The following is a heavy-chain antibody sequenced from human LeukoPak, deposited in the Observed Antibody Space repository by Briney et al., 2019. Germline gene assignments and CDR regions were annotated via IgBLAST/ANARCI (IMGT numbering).Heavy chain of an antibody. CDR3: ASFRQVLDY. Sequence: PGGSLRLSCAASGFTFSSYGMHWVRQAPGKGLEWVAVISYDGSNKYYADSVKGRFTISRDNSKNTLYLQMNSLRAEDTAVYYCASFRQVLDYWGQGTLVTVSS. D-gene: IGHD2/OR15-2a*01. V-gene: IGHV3-30*03. CDR2: ISYDGSNK. J-gene: IGHJ4*02. CDR1: GFTFSSYG.